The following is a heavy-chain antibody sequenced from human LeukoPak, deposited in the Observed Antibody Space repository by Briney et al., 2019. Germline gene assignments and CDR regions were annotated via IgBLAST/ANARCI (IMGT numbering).Heavy chain of an antibody. CDR2: IYYSGST. Sequence: SETLSLTCTVSGGSISSYYWSWIRQPPGKGLEWIGYIYYSGSTNYNPSLKSRVIISVDTSKNQFSLKLSSVTAADTAVYYCAGQPGYSSGWYTYWGQGTLVTVSS. CDR3: AGQPGYSSGWYTY. D-gene: IGHD6-19*01. CDR1: GGSISSYY. V-gene: IGHV4-59*01. J-gene: IGHJ4*02.